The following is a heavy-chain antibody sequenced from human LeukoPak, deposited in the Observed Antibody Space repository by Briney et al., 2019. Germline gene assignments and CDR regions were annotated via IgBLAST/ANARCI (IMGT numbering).Heavy chain of an antibody. CDR3: AREKLNWGFDY. CDR2: IYSGGST. J-gene: IGHJ4*02. Sequence: PGGSLRLSCAASRFTVSSDYMNWVRQAPGKGLEWVSIIYSGGSTYYADSVKGRFTISRDNSKNILYLQMNSLRAEDTAVYYCAREKLNWGFDYWGQGTLVTVSS. D-gene: IGHD3-16*01. V-gene: IGHV3-53*01. CDR1: RFTVSSDY.